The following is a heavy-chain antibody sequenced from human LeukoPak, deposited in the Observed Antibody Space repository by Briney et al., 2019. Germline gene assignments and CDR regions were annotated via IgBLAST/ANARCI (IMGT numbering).Heavy chain of an antibody. CDR1: GGSISSYY. Sequence: SETLSLTCTVSGGSISSYYWSWIRQPPGKGLEWIGYIYYSGSTNYNPSLKSRGTISVDTSKNQFSLKLSSVTAADTAVYYCARSPSYYDILTGYYPAYYGMDVWGQGTTVTVSS. D-gene: IGHD3-9*01. CDR2: IYYSGST. V-gene: IGHV4-59*01. CDR3: ARSPSYYDILTGYYPAYYGMDV. J-gene: IGHJ6*02.